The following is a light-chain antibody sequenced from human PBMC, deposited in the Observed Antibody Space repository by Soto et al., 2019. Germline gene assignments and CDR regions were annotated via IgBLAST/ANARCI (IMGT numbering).Light chain of an antibody. CDR1: QSVSSN. Sequence: EIVMTQSPATLSVSPGESATLSCRASQSVSSNLAWYQQKPGQAPRLLIYVASTRATGIPARFSGSGSGTEFTLTISSLQSEDFAVYYCQQYNNWPPFTFGPGTKVDIK. J-gene: IGKJ3*01. V-gene: IGKV3-15*01. CDR2: VAS. CDR3: QQYNNWPPFT.